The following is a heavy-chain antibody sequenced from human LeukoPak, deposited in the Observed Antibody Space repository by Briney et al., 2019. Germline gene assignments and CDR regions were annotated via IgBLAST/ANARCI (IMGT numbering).Heavy chain of an antibody. V-gene: IGHV3-48*03. J-gene: IGHJ5*02. CDR2: ISRSGTII. Sequence: QPGGSLRLSCAASGFTFSGYEMNWVRQAPGKGLEWVSYISRSGTIISYADSVKGRFTISRDNAKNSLYLQMNSLRAEDTAVYYCAREMTTVVNWFDPWGQGTLVTVSS. CDR1: GFTFSGYE. D-gene: IGHD4-23*01. CDR3: AREMTTVVNWFDP.